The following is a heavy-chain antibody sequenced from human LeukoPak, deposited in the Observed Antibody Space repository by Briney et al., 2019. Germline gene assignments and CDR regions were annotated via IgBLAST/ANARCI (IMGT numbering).Heavy chain of an antibody. V-gene: IGHV4-59*01. CDR1: GGSIISYY. Sequence: SETLSLTCTVSGGSIISYYWSWIRQPPGKGLEWIGYIYYSGSTNYNPSLKSRVTISVDTSKSQFSLKLSSMSAADTAVYYCASVGDTSGYFYFLDYWGQGTLVSVSS. CDR3: ASVGDTSGYFYFLDY. D-gene: IGHD3-22*01. CDR2: IYYSGST. J-gene: IGHJ4*02.